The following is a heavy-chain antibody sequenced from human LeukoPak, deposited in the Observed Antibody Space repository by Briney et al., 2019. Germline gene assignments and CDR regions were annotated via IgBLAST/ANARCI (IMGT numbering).Heavy chain of an antibody. CDR2: IRYDGSNK. CDR3: AKGPGGYSSSWYSDY. CDR1: GFTFSSYG. D-gene: IGHD6-13*01. Sequence: GGSLRLSCAAYGFTFSSYGMHWVRQAPGKGLEWVAVIRYDGSNKYYADSVKGRFTISRDNSKNTLYLQMNSLRAEDTAVYYCAKGPGGYSSSWYSDYWGQGTLVTVSS. J-gene: IGHJ4*02. V-gene: IGHV3-30*02.